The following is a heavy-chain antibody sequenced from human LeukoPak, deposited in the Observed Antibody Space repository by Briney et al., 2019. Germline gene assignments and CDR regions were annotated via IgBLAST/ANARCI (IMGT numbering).Heavy chain of an antibody. D-gene: IGHD6-13*01. CDR3: ARDGYSSSWFDP. V-gene: IGHV3-21*01. CDR1: GFTVSSNY. J-gene: IGHJ5*02. Sequence: GGSLRLSCAASGFTVSSNYMNWVRQAPGKGLEWVSSISSSSSYIYYADSVKGRFTISRDNAKNSLYLQMNSLRAEDTAVYYCARDGYSSSWFDPWGQGTLVTVSS. CDR2: ISSSSSYI.